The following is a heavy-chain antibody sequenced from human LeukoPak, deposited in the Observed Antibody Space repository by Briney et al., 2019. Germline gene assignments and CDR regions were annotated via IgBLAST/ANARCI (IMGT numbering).Heavy chain of an antibody. CDR3: ARTIYITMVRGVITRARIFDY. Sequence: SETLSLTCTVSGGSISSGDYYWSWIRQPPGKGLEWIGYIYYSGSTYYNPSLKSRVTISVDTSKNQFSLKLSSVTAADTAVYYCARTIYITMVRGVITRARIFDYWGQGTLVTVSS. D-gene: IGHD3-10*01. CDR2: IYYSGST. V-gene: IGHV4-30-4*01. CDR1: GGSISSGDYY. J-gene: IGHJ4*02.